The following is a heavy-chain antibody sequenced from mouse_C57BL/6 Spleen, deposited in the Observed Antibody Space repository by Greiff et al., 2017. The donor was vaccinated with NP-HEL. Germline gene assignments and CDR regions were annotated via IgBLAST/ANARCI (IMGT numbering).Heavy chain of an antibody. Sequence: VQLQQSGAELARPGASVKMSCKASGYTFTSYTLHWVNQRPGQGLEWIGYFNPSSGYTKYNQKFKDKATLTADKSSSTAYMQLSSLTSEDSAVYDCAREGDYDADDFDYWGQGTTLTVSS. D-gene: IGHD2-4*01. J-gene: IGHJ2*01. CDR1: GYTFTSYT. CDR3: AREGDYDADDFDY. V-gene: IGHV1-4*01. CDR2: FNPSSGYT.